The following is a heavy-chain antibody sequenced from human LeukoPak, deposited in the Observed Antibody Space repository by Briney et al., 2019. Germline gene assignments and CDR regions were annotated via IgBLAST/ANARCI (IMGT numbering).Heavy chain of an antibody. CDR3: ATKHDY. V-gene: IGHV3-48*03. J-gene: IGHJ4*02. Sequence: GGSLRLSCAASGFTFSTYEMNWVRQAPGKGLEWLSYIDNSGGTIYYADSVKGRFTISRDNAKNSLYLQMNSLRAEDTAVYYCATKHDYWGQGTLVTVSS. CDR2: IDNSGGTI. CDR1: GFTFSTYE.